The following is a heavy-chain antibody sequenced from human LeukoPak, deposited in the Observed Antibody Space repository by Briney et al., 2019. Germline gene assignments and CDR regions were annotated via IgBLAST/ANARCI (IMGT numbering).Heavy chain of an antibody. J-gene: IGHJ4*02. CDR2: ISWNSGSI. Sequence: SGRSLRLSCAASGFTFDDYAMPWVRQAPGKGLEWVSGISWNSGSIGYADSVKGRFTISRDNAKNSLYLQMNSLRAEDTALYYCAKDIDRLGELSAPDYWGQGTLVTVSP. D-gene: IGHD3-16*02. CDR1: GFTFDDYA. CDR3: AKDIDRLGELSAPDY. V-gene: IGHV3-9*01.